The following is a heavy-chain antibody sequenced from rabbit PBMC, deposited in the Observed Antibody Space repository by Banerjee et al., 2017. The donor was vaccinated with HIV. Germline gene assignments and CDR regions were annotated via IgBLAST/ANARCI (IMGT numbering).Heavy chain of an antibody. D-gene: IGHD2-1*01. CDR3: ARESYKYDDYGDDNL. CDR2: IYTNTGRT. J-gene: IGHJ4*01. Sequence: EESGGDLVKPEGSLTLTCTASGFDFSSNAMCWVRQAPGKGPEWIACIYTNTGRTWYASWVNGRFTISRSTSLNTVDLKMTSLTAADTATYFCARESYKYDDYGDDNLWGPGTLVTVS. V-gene: IGHV1S47*01. CDR1: GFDFSSNA.